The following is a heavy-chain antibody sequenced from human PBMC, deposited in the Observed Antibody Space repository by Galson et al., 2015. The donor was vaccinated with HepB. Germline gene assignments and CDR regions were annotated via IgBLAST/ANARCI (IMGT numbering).Heavy chain of an antibody. Sequence: SLRLSCAASGFTFSSYGMHWVRQAPGKGLEWVAVIWYDGSNKYYADSVKGRFTISRDNSKNTLYLQMNSLRAEDTAVYYCVKGLAGWPTHTLDYWGQGTLVTVSS. CDR3: VKGLAGWPTHTLDY. D-gene: IGHD6-19*01. CDR1: GFTFSSYG. J-gene: IGHJ4*02. CDR2: IWYDGSNK. V-gene: IGHV3-33*06.